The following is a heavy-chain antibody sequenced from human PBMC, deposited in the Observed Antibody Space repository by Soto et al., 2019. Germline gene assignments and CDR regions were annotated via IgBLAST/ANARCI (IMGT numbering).Heavy chain of an antibody. J-gene: IGHJ4*02. V-gene: IGHV3-53*01. CDR3: TAADDFDY. CDR1: GFTVSSNY. Sequence: GGSLRLSCAASGFTVSSNYMSWVRQAPGKGLEWVSVIYSGGSTYYADSVKGRFTISRDNSKNTLYLQMSSLRAEDTAVYYCTAADDFDYWGQGTLVTVSS. D-gene: IGHD6-13*01. CDR2: IYSGGST.